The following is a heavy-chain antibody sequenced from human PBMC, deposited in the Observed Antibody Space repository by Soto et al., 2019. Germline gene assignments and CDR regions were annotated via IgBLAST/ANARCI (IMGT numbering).Heavy chain of an antibody. CDR1: GGAIFSTDLY. CDR3: TDMRGQWLPRD. D-gene: IGHD6-19*01. V-gene: IGHV4-39*05. CDR2: IHYTGTT. J-gene: IGHJ4*02. Sequence: PSINFTVFGGAIFSTDLYISWIRQPPGEGLEWIGNIHYTGTTYYIPSLKSRVTMSVDTSKNQFSLKLSSVTAADTAIYYCTDMRGQWLPRDWGQGILVTVS.